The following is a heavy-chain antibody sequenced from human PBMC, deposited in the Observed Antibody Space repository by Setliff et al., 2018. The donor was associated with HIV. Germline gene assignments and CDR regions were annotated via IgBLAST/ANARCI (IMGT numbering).Heavy chain of an antibody. Sequence: SETLSLTCAVYGGSFSTNYWSWVRQPPGKGLEWIGEINHSGSTNYNPSLKSRVTMSVDKSKNQFSLRLSSVTAADTAVYYCARARRAGSGPKYFQHWGQGTLVTVSS. V-gene: IGHV4-34*01. CDR2: INHSGST. D-gene: IGHD2-15*01. CDR1: GGSFSTNY. J-gene: IGHJ1*01. CDR3: ARARRAGSGPKYFQH.